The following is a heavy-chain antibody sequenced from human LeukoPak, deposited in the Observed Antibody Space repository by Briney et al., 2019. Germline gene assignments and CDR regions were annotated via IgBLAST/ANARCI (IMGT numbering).Heavy chain of an antibody. Sequence: GGSLRLSCAAAGFTFSDYNMNWVRQPLGKGLEWVSYISSSSSTIYYADSVKGRFTISRDNAKNSLYLQMSSLRAEDTAVYYCARAYSGYTYGYHYWGQGTLVTVSS. D-gene: IGHD5-18*01. V-gene: IGHV3-48*01. J-gene: IGHJ4*02. CDR2: ISSSSSTI. CDR1: GFTFSDYN. CDR3: ARAYSGYTYGYHY.